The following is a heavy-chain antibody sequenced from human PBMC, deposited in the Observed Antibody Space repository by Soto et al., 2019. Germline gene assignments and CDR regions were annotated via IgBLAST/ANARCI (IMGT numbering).Heavy chain of an antibody. V-gene: IGHV1-18*04. D-gene: IGHD3-10*01. J-gene: IGHJ1*01. CDR2: ISAYTGNT. CDR1: GYTFTSYG. Sequence: QVQLVQSGAEVKKPGASVKVSCKASGYTFTSYGISWVRQAPGQGLEWMGWISAYTGNTNYAQKLQGRVTMTTDTSTSTAYMELRSLRSDDTAVYYCAREGTILWFGEFSGFQHWGQGTLVTVSS. CDR3: AREGTILWFGEFSGFQH.